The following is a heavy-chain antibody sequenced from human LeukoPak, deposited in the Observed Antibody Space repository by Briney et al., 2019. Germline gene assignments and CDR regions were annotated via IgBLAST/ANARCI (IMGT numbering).Heavy chain of an antibody. CDR1: GGTFSSYA. CDR3: ARDAYGDYGPVAFDI. V-gene: IGHV1-69*13. CDR2: IIPIFGTA. D-gene: IGHD4-17*01. J-gene: IGHJ3*02. Sequence: SVKVSCKASGGTFSSYAISWVRQAPGQGLEWMGGIIPIFGTANYAQKFQGRVTITADESTSTAYMELSSLRSEDTAVYYCARDAYGDYGPVAFDIWGQGTMVTVSS.